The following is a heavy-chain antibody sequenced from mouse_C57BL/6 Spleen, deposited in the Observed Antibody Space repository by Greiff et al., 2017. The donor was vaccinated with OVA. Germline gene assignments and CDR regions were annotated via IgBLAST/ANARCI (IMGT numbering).Heavy chain of an antibody. CDR1: GFNIKDDY. CDR3: TVVTTVAPWFAY. D-gene: IGHD1-1*01. CDR2: IDPENGDT. V-gene: IGHV14-4*01. Sequence: VQLQQSGAELVRPGASVKLSCTASGFNIKDDYMHWVKQRPEQGLEWIGWIDPENGDTEYASKFQGKATITADTSSNTAYLQLSSLTSEDTAVYYCTVVTTVAPWFAYWGQGTLVTVSA. J-gene: IGHJ3*01.